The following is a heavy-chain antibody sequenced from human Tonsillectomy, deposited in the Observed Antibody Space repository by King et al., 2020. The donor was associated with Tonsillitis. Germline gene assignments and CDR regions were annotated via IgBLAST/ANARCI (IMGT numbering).Heavy chain of an antibody. Sequence: VQLVESGGGLVQPGGSLRLSCAASGFTFSSYAMSWVRQAPGKGLEWVSSISGRGEITYYADSVKGRFPISRDNSKNTLYLQMNSLRADDTAIYYCAKDLRYFAYWGQGSLVTVSS. CDR3: AKDLRYFAY. V-gene: IGHV3-23*04. D-gene: IGHD3-16*01. CDR1: GFTFSSYA. J-gene: IGHJ4*02. CDR2: ISGRGEIT.